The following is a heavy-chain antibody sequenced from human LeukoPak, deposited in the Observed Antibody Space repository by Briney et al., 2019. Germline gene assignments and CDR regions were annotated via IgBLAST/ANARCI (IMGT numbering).Heavy chain of an antibody. V-gene: IGHV1-8*03. CDR3: ARDGDYYGSGNFDY. J-gene: IGHJ4*02. Sequence: ASVKVSCRTSGYTFTNYDISWVRQATGQGLEWMRWMNPNSGNTGYAQKFQGRVTITRDTSISTAYMELSSLRSEDTAVYYCARDGDYYGSGNFDYWGQGTLVTVSS. CDR1: GYTFTNYD. D-gene: IGHD3-10*01. CDR2: MNPNSGNT.